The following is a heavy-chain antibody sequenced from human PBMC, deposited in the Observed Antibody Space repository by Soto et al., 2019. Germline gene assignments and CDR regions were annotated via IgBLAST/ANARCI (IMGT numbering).Heavy chain of an antibody. CDR3: ARVHNWMATRSRGEVDFDY. CDR2: IYYSGST. J-gene: IGHJ4*02. Sequence: SETLSLTCTVSGGSISSGGYYWSWIRQHPGKGLEWIGYIYYSGSTYYNPSLKSRVTISVDTSKNQFSLKLSSVTAADTAVYYCARVHNWMATRSRGEVDFDYWGQGTLVTVSS. V-gene: IGHV4-31*03. CDR1: GGSISSGGYY. D-gene: IGHD3-16*01.